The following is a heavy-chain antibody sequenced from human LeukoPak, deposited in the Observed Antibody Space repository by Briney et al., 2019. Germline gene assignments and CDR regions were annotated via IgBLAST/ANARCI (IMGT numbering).Heavy chain of an antibody. Sequence: GGSLRLSCAASRFTCSSSWMSWVRQAPGKGLEWVANINQDGSEKYYVDSVKGRLTISRDNAKNSLYLQMNSLRAEDTAVYYCARGQDWGQGTLVTVSS. CDR2: INQDGSEK. CDR1: RFTCSSSW. V-gene: IGHV3-7*01. J-gene: IGHJ4*02. CDR3: ARGQD.